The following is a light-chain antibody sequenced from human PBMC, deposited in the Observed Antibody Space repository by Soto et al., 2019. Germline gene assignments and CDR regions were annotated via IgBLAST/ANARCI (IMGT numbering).Light chain of an antibody. CDR3: QEYDGAPPVT. CDR2: DAS. CDR1: QSVRSER. J-gene: IGKJ5*01. V-gene: IGKV3-20*01. Sequence: EIVLTQSPDTLSLSPGERATLSCRASQSVRSERLAWYQQKPGQAPRLVIFDASTRATGIPERFSGSGSGTHLTLTITSLEPEDFAVYYCQEYDGAPPVTFGLGTRLEIK.